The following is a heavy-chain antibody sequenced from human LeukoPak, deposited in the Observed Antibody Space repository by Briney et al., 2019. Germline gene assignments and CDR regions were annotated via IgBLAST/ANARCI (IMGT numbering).Heavy chain of an antibody. CDR3: ARGRLRRTPYYCDY. D-gene: IGHD2-15*01. CDR2: INHSGST. V-gene: IGHV4-34*01. J-gene: IGHJ4*02. Sequence: SETLSLTCAGYAFTFSGYYWSWNRQPPGKGLEWIGEINHSGSTNYNPSLRSLVTLSLHTPKNQFSLKVSSLTAAETAVYYCARGRLRRTPYYCDYWGQGTLVTVSS. CDR1: AFTFSGYY.